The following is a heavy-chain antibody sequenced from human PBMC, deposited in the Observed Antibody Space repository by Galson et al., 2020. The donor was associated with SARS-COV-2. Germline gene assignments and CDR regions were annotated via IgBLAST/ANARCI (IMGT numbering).Heavy chain of an antibody. CDR1: GFTFSSYW. CDR2: INSDGSST. D-gene: IGHD6-13*01. V-gene: IGHV3-74*01. J-gene: IGHJ6*02. CDR3: AREGLAAAWYRLPYYYGMDV. Sequence: GRSLRLSCAASGFTFSSYWMHWVRQAPGKGLVWVSRINSDGSSTSYADSVKGRFTISRDNAKNTLYLQMNSLRAEDTAVYYCAREGLAAAWYRLPYYYGMDVWGQGTTVTVSS.